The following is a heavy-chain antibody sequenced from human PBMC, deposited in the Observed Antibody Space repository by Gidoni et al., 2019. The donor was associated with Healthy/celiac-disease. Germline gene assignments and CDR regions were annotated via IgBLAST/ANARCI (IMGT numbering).Heavy chain of an antibody. CDR3: ARGSSGWYGSGYYYYMDV. CDR2: INHSGST. V-gene: IGHV4-34*01. CDR1: GGSFSGYY. D-gene: IGHD6-19*01. Sequence: QVQLQQWGAGLLKPSETLSLTCAVYGGSFSGYYWSWIRQPPGKGLEWIGEINHSGSTNYNPSLKSRVTISVDTSKNQFSLKLSSVTAADTAVYYCARGSSGWYGSGYYYYMDVWGKGTTVTVSS. J-gene: IGHJ6*03.